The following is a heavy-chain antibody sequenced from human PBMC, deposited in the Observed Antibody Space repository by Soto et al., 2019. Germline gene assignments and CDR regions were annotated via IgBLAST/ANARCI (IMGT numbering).Heavy chain of an antibody. CDR3: AREGIAARFDP. CDR2: MNHSGST. J-gene: IGHJ5*02. CDR1: GGSFSGYY. V-gene: IGHV4-34*01. D-gene: IGHD6-13*01. Sequence: QVQLQQWGAGLLKPSETLSLTCAVYGGSFSGYYWSWIRQPPGKGLEWIGEMNHSGSTKYNPSLKSRVTIPVDTSKNQFSLKLSSVTAADTAVYYCAREGIAARFDPWGQGTLVTVSS.